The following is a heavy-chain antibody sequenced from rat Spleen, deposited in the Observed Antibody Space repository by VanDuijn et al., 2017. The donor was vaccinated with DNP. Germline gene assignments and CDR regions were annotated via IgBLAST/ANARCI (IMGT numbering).Heavy chain of an antibody. Sequence: EVLLVESDGGLVQPGRSLKLSCAVSGFTFSDYYMAWVRQAPAKGLEWVATISYNGGTPYYRDSVKGRFTISRDNAHSTLYLQMDSLRSEDTATYYYTTGQLLDYWGQGVMVTVSS. V-gene: IGHV5-20*01. CDR1: GFTFSDYY. J-gene: IGHJ2*01. D-gene: IGHD1-10*01. CDR2: ISYNGGTP. CDR3: TTGQLLDY.